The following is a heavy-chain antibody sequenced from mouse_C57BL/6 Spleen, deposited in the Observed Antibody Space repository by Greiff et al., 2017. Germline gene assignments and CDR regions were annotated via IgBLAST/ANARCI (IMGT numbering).Heavy chain of an antibody. V-gene: IGHV1-53*01. CDR3: ARGDYGNPFAY. Sequence: QVQLQQSGTELVKPGASGYTFTSYWMHWVKQRPGQGLEWIGNINPSNGGTNYNEKFKSKATLTVDKSSSTAYMQLSSLTSEDSAVYYCARGDYGNPFAYWGQGTLVTVSA. CDR1: GYTFTSYW. J-gene: IGHJ3*01. CDR2: INPSNGGT. D-gene: IGHD2-1*01.